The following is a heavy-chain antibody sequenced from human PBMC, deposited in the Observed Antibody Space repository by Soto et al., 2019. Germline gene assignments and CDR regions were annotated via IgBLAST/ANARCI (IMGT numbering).Heavy chain of an antibody. D-gene: IGHD7-27*01. J-gene: IGHJ4*02. CDR1: GFTFSSYG. V-gene: IGHV3-30*18. CDR2: ISYDGSNK. CDR3: AKDTSETGNFDY. Sequence: GGSLRLSCAASGFTFSSYGMHWVRQAPGKGLEWVAVISYDGSNKYYADSVKGRFTISRDNSKNTLYLQMNSLRAEDTAVYYCAKDTSETGNFDYWGQGTLVTVSS.